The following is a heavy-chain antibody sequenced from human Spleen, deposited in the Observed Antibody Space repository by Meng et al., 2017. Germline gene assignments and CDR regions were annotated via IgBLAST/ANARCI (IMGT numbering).Heavy chain of an antibody. CDR1: GFTFSSYA. D-gene: IGHD5-24*01. J-gene: IGHJ6*02. CDR2: VWYGGGNS. Sequence: GGSLRLSCAASGFTFSSYAMHWVRQAPGKGLEWVALVWYGGGNSYYADSVKGRFTISGDNSKNTLYLQMDSLRADDTAVYYCARSKDPSRNYYYYGMDVWGQGTTVTVSS. V-gene: IGHV3-30*07. CDR3: ARSKDPSRNYYYYGMDV.